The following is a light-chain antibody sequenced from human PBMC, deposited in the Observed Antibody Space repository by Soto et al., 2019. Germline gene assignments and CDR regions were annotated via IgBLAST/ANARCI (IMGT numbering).Light chain of an antibody. J-gene: IGLJ1*01. CDR3: CSYAGSYTFV. CDR1: SSDIGGFDY. CDR2: DVS. V-gene: IGLV2-11*01. Sequence: QSALTQPRSVSGSPGQSVTISCTGTSSDIGGFDYVSWYHQHPGKAPKLIIYDVSKRPSGVPDRFSASKSGNTASLTISGLQAEDEADYYCCSYAGSYTFVFGTGTKLTVL.